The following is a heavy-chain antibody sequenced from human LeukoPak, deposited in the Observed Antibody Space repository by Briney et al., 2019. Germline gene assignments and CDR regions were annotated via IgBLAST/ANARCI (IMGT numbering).Heavy chain of an antibody. V-gene: IGHV4-59*01. CDR2: IYYTVST. D-gene: IGHD2-2*01. J-gene: IGHJ4*02. CDR1: GGSIDSYY. CDR3: GRVYQSAEYYCDY. Sequence: SETLSLTCTVSGGSIDSYYWSWVRHPPGKGLGWVGYIYYTVSTEYHPSLKSGVTISLDPSHNQSSLSLTSLTAADAAVYYCGRVYQSAEYYCDYWGQGTLVSVSS.